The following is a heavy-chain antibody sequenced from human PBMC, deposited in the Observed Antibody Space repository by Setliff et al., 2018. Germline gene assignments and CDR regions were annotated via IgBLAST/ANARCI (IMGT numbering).Heavy chain of an antibody. D-gene: IGHD5-18*01. CDR3: ARGGSGMGNGAGPLDY. J-gene: IGHJ4*02. CDR2: IFHSGSA. CDR1: GGSISIGAYD. Sequence: KTSETLSLTCTVSGGSISIGAYDWSWIRQHPGKGPEWIGYIFHSGSAYYNPSLKSRVTISVDSSNNQFSLRLRSVTAADTAVYYCARGGSGMGNGAGPLDYWGQGTLVTVSS. V-gene: IGHV4-31*02.